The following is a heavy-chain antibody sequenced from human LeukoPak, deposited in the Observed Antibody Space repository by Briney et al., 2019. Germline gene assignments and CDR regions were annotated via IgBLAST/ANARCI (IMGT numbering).Heavy chain of an antibody. V-gene: IGHV3-74*01. CDR1: GFTFSSYW. CDR3: AKGAGAVCGTSTCYSRVFDY. CDR2: INSDGSST. D-gene: IGHD2-2*01. J-gene: IGHJ4*02. Sequence: PGGSLRLSCAASGFTFSSYWMHWVRQAPGKGLVWVSRINSDGSSTSYADSVKGRFTISRDNAKNTLYLQMNSLRVEDTAIYYCAKGAGAVCGTSTCYSRVFDYWGQGILVTVSS.